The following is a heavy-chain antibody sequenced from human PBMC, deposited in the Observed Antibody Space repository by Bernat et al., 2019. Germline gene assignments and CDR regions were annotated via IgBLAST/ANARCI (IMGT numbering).Heavy chain of an antibody. V-gene: IGHV3-74*01. CDR1: GLTFSSYW. D-gene: IGHD6-13*01. CDR3: ARMGYSSSWYYFDY. CDR2: INSDGSST. Sequence: EVQLVESGGGLVQPGGSLRLSCAASGLTFSSYWMHWVRQVPGKGLVWVSRINSDGSSTSYADSVKGRFTISRDNAKNTLYLQMNSLRAEDTAVYYCARMGYSSSWYYFDYWGQGTLVTVSS. J-gene: IGHJ4*02.